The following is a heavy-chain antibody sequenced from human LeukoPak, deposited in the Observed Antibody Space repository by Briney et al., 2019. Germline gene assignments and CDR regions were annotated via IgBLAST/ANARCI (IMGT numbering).Heavy chain of an antibody. Sequence: PGGSLRLSCAASGFTFSSCAMSWVRQAPGKGLQWVSTISGSGGITYYADSVKGRFTISRVNSENTLYLHMNSLRAEDTAVYYCARDLHGSPDWWGQGTLVTVSS. CDR3: ARDLHGSPDW. V-gene: IGHV3-23*01. CDR2: ISGSGGIT. J-gene: IGHJ4*02. D-gene: IGHD2-2*03. CDR1: GFTFSSCA.